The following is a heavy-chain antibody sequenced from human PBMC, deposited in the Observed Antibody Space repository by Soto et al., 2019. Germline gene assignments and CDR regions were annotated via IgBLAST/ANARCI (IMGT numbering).Heavy chain of an antibody. Sequence: ASVKVSCKASGYTFTSYDINWVRQATGQGLEWMGWMNPTSGNTGYAQKFQGRVTMTRNTSISTAYMELSSLRSEDTAVYYCAREVGSTVTTYYYYGMDAWGQGTTVTVSS. CDR2: MNPTSGNT. V-gene: IGHV1-8*01. CDR1: GYTFTSYD. J-gene: IGHJ6*02. D-gene: IGHD4-17*01. CDR3: AREVGSTVTTYYYYGMDA.